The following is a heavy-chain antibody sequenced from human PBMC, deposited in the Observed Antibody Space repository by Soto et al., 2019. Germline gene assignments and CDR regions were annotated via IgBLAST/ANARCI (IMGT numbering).Heavy chain of an antibody. CDR2: IDPSDSYT. Sequence: GESLKISCKGSGYRFTSYRISWVSQMPGKGLEWMGRIDPSDSYTNYSPSFQGNVTISAEKSISTAYLKWSSLKASDTAMYYCARLSGCVDYYYGMDVWGQGTTVTVSS. CDR1: GYRFTSYR. CDR3: ARLSGCVDYYYGMDV. J-gene: IGHJ6*02. V-gene: IGHV5-10-1*01.